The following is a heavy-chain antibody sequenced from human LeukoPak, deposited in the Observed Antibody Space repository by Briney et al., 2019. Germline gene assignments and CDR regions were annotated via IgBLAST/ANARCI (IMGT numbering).Heavy chain of an antibody. V-gene: IGHV3-11*04. CDR2: ISSSGSTK. CDR3: ARVGRFLSRFDP. J-gene: IGHJ5*02. D-gene: IGHD3-3*01. CDR1: GFTFSDYY. Sequence: GGSLRLSCAASGFTFSDYYMSWIRQAPEKGLEWVSYISSSGSTKYYADSVKGRFTISRDNTKNSLYLQMNSLRSEDTAVYYCARVGRFLSRFDPWGQGTLVTVSS.